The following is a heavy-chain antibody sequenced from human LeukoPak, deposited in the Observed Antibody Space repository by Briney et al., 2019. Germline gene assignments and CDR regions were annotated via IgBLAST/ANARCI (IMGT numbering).Heavy chain of an antibody. CDR3: ARVSVSIFGVVISIDY. CDR1: GYTFTGYY. D-gene: IGHD3-3*01. V-gene: IGHV1-2*02. CDR2: INPNSGGT. J-gene: IGHJ4*02. Sequence: VASVKVSCKASGYTFTGYYMHWVRQAPGRGLEWMGWINPNSGGTNYAQKFQGRVTMTRDTSISTAYMELSRLRSDDTAVYYCARVSVSIFGVVISIDYWGQGTLVTVSS.